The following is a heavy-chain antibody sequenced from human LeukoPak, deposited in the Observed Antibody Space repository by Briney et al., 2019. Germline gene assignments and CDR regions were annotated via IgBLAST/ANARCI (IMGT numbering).Heavy chain of an antibody. V-gene: IGHV3-33*01. Sequence: GGSLRLSCAASGFTFSSYGMHWVRQAPGKGLEWVAVIWYDGSNKYYADSVKGRFTISRDNSKNTLYLQMNRLRAEDTAVYYCAREGPVVTAGGAFDIWGQGTMVTVSS. D-gene: IGHD2-21*02. CDR1: GFTFSSYG. CDR3: AREGPVVTAGGAFDI. J-gene: IGHJ3*02. CDR2: IWYDGSNK.